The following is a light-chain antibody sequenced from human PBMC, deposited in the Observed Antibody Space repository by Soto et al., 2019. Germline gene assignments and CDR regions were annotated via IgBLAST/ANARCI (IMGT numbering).Light chain of an antibody. CDR1: QSVMTK. Sequence: EIVMTQSPDTLSVSPGERASLSCRASQSVMTKLAWYQKKPGQAPRLLIYAASARATGIPARFSGSGSGTDFTLTISSLQSEDFAVYYCQQYNNWPYTFGQGTKVDIK. J-gene: IGKJ2*01. V-gene: IGKV3-15*01. CDR2: AAS. CDR3: QQYNNWPYT.